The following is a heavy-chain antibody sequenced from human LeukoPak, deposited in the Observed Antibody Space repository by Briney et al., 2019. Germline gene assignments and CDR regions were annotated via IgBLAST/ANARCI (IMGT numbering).Heavy chain of an antibody. Sequence: SETLSLTCNVSGASLNSYSWSWIRQAAGKELEWIGRLYACGSTNYNPSLKGRVTMSLDTSQTQFSLRLASLTASDTAVYYCAGSNLASFVSFFDPWGQGILVTVSS. CDR1: GASLNSYS. CDR2: LYACGST. CDR3: AGSNLASFVSFFDP. J-gene: IGHJ5*02. D-gene: IGHD3-16*01. V-gene: IGHV4-4*07.